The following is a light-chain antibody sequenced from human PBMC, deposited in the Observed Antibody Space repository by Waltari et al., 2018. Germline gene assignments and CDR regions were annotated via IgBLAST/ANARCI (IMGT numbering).Light chain of an antibody. J-gene: IGLJ1*01. V-gene: IGLV2-14*03. CDR3: ASETSTTTLYV. CDR2: HVS. Sequence: HSALTQPASVSGSPGQSITIPCTGTSSDIGFYTFVSWYQQHPGKAPKVMIYHVSNRPAWVSNRFSGSKSGNTASLTISGLQPEDEADYYCASETSTTTLYVFGSGTKVTVL. CDR1: SSDIGFYTF.